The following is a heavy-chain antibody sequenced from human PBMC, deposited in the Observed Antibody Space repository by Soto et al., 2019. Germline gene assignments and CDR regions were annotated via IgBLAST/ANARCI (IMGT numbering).Heavy chain of an antibody. CDR2: ISSSGSTI. D-gene: IGHD3-3*01. CDR1: GFTFSDYY. Sequence: QVQLMESGGGLVKPGGSLRLSCAASGFTFSDYYMSWIRQAPGKGPEWVSYISSSGSTIYYADSVKGRFTISRDNAKDSLYLQMNSMRADDTAVYYCATDLAVCGVVAVDYWGQGTLVTVSS. J-gene: IGHJ4*02. V-gene: IGHV3-11*01. CDR3: ATDLAVCGVVAVDY.